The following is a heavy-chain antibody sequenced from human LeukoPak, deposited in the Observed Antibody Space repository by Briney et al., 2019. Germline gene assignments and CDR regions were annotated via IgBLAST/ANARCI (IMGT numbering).Heavy chain of an antibody. CDR1: GGSLTSGGFY. J-gene: IGHJ4*02. D-gene: IGHD6-25*01. CDR2: IHQSGDT. CDR3: ARLIAADPQLDY. V-gene: IGHV4-30-2*01. Sequence: PSQTLSLTCAVSGGSLTSGGFYWGWVRQPPGTGLEWIGYIHQSGDTYQNPYLRGRVTVSLDRSKNEFYLKLNSVTAADTAVYYCARLIAADPQLDYWGQGTLVTVSS.